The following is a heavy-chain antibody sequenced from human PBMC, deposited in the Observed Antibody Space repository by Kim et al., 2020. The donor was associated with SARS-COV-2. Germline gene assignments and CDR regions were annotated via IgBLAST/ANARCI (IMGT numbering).Heavy chain of an antibody. CDR3: ARDIMGYDSSGYYSDY. D-gene: IGHD3-22*01. V-gene: IGHV4-39*07. Sequence: SLKSRVTISVDTAKNQFSRKLSSVNAADTAVYYCARDIMGYDSSGYYSDYWGQGTLVTVSS. J-gene: IGHJ4*02.